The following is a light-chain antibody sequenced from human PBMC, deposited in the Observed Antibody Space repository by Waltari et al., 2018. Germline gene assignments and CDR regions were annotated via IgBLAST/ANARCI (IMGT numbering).Light chain of an antibody. CDR3: QQYVSLPAT. J-gene: IGKJ1*01. Sequence: EIVLTQSPGTLSLSPGDRAILSCRASQSVSKYLAWYQQKPGQAPRLLIFGASSRATGIPDRFSGSGSGTDLSLTISRVEPEDFAVHYCQQYVSLPATFGQGTKVEIE. CDR1: QSVSKY. CDR2: GAS. V-gene: IGKV3-20*01.